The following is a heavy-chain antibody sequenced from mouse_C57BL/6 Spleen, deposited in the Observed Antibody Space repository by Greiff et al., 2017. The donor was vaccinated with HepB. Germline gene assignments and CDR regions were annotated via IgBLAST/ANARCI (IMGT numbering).Heavy chain of an antibody. V-gene: IGHV5-17*01. Sequence: EVKLMESGGGLVKPGGSLKLSCAASGFTFSDYGMHWVRQAPEKGLEWVAYISSGSSTIYYADTVTGRFTISRDNAKNTLFLQMTSLRSEDTAMYYCARREVYFDYWGQGTTLTVSS. CDR3: ARREVYFDY. J-gene: IGHJ2*01. CDR1: GFTFSDYG. CDR2: ISSGSSTI.